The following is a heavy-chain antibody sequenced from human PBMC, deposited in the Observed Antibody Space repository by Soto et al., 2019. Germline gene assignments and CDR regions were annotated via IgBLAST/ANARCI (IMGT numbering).Heavy chain of an antibody. CDR3: ARDLWTY. D-gene: IGHD3-3*01. CDR2: ISSNSRTM. Sequence: GGSLRLSXAASGFTVSSNYMSWVRQAPGKGLEWVSYISSNSRTMFYADSVKGRFTISRDNAKNSLYLQMSSLRDEDTAVYYCARDLWTYWGQGALVTVSS. V-gene: IGHV3-48*02. CDR1: GFTVSSNY. J-gene: IGHJ4*02.